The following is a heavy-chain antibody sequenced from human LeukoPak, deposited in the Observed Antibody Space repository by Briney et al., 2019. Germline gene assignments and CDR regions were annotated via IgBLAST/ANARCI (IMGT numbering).Heavy chain of an antibody. CDR1: GFTSGNYA. D-gene: IGHD3-10*01. CDR3: TRDSYGSGSYYFDY. J-gene: IGHJ4*02. CDR2: IRSKAYGGTT. Sequence: GGSLRLSCTASGFTSGNYAMSWVRQAPGKGLEWVGFIRSKAYGGTTEYAASVKGRFTISRDDSKSIAYLQVNSLKTEDTAVYYCTRDSYGSGSYYFDYWGQGTLVTVSS. V-gene: IGHV3-49*04.